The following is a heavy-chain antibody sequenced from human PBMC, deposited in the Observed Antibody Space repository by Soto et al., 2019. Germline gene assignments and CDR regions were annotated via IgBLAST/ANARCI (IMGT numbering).Heavy chain of an antibody. CDR3: TILYYDFWSGPGNWFDP. D-gene: IGHD3-3*01. Sequence: PGGSLRLSCTASGFTFGDYAMSWFRQAPGKGLEWVGFIRSKAYGGTTEYAASVKGRFTISRDDSKSIAYLQMNSLKTEDTAVYYCTILYYDFWSGPGNWFDPWGQGTLVTVSS. J-gene: IGHJ5*02. CDR2: IRSKAYGGTT. CDR1: GFTFGDYA. V-gene: IGHV3-49*03.